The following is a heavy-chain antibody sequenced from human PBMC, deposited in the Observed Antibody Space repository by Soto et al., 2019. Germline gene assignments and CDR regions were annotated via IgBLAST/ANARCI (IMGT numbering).Heavy chain of an antibody. V-gene: IGHV3-23*01. D-gene: IGHD6-13*01. J-gene: IGHJ4*02. CDR2: ISGSGGST. CDR1: GSTFSSYA. CDR3: ANVGSSWRYLDY. Sequence: LRLSCAASGSTFSSYAMSWVRQAPWTGLEWGSSISGSGGSTYYADSVKRRFTISRDNSKSTLYLQMNSLRAEDTAVYYCANVGSSWRYLDYWGQGTLVTVSS.